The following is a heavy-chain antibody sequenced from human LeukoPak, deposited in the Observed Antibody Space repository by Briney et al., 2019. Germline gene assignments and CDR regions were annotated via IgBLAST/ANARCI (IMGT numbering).Heavy chain of an antibody. J-gene: IGHJ4*02. CDR3: AREINNNFDY. D-gene: IGHD1-14*01. CDR2: INHSGST. CDR1: GGSFSGYY. Sequence: PSETLSLTCAVYGGSFSGYYWSWIRQPPVKGLEWIGEINHSGSTNYNPSLKSRVTISVDTSKNQFSLKLSSVTAADTAVYYCAREINNNFDYWGQGTLVTVSS. V-gene: IGHV4-34*01.